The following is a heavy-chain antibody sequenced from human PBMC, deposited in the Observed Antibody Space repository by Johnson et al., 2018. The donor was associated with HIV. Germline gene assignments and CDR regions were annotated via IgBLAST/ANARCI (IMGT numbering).Heavy chain of an antibody. CDR3: AKDPGRQWLVMCAFDI. V-gene: IGHV3-66*01. CDR2: IYSGGST. D-gene: IGHD6-19*01. J-gene: IGHJ3*02. CDR1: GFTVSSNY. Sequence: MLLVESGGGVVQPGRSLRLSCAASGFTVSSNYMSWVRQAPGKGLEWVSVIYSGGSTYYEDSVKGRFTISRDNSKNTLYLQMNSLRAEDTAVYYCAKDPGRQWLVMCAFDIWGQGTMVTVSS.